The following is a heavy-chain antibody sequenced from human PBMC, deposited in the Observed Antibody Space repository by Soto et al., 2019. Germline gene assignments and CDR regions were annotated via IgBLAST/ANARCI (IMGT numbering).Heavy chain of an antibody. Sequence: QVQLVESGGGVVQPGRSLRLSCAASGFTFSSYAMHWVRQAPGKGLEWVAVISYDGSNKYYADSVKGRFTISRDNSKNTLYLQMNSLRAEDTAVYYCARYRVLDYWGQGTLVTVSS. D-gene: IGHD3-16*02. J-gene: IGHJ4*02. CDR1: GFTFSSYA. CDR2: ISYDGSNK. V-gene: IGHV3-30-3*01. CDR3: ARYRVLDY.